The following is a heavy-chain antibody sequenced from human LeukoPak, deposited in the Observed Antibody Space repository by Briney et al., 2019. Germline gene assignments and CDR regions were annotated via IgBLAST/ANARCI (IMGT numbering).Heavy chain of an antibody. CDR1: GFTFSTYW. V-gene: IGHV3-7*01. CDR2: IQQVGSEK. CDR3: ARRWVSGSNFDS. Sequence: GGSLRLSCAASGFTFSTYWMSWVRQAPGKGLEWVANIQQVGSEKYYVDSVKGRFTISRDNAKNSLYLQMNSLRVEDTAVYYCARRWVSGSNFDSWGQGTLVTVSS. J-gene: IGHJ4*02. D-gene: IGHD1-14*01.